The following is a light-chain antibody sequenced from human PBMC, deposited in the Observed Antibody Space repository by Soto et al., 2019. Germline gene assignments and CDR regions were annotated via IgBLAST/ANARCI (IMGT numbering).Light chain of an antibody. J-gene: IGLJ3*02. Sequence: SYELTQPPSVSVAPGQTARITCGGNNIGSKSVHWYQQKPGQAPVLVVYDDSYRPSGIPERFSGSNSGNTATLTISRVEAGDEAEYYCQVWDSSSDHWVFGGETKRTVL. CDR2: DDS. V-gene: IGLV3-21*02. CDR1: NIGSKS. CDR3: QVWDSSSDHWV.